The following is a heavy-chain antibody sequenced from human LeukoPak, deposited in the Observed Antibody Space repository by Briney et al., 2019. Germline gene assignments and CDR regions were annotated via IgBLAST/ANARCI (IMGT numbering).Heavy chain of an antibody. D-gene: IGHD3-10*01. CDR3: ARRGYGSGSFNRYYFDY. Sequence: SETLSLTCTVSGGSISSYYWSWLRQPPGKGLEWIGYIYYSGSTDYNPSLKSRVTISVDTSKNQFSLKLSSVTAADTAVYYCARRGYGSGSFNRYYFDYWGQGTLVTVSS. V-gene: IGHV4-59*08. CDR2: IYYSGST. CDR1: GGSISSYY. J-gene: IGHJ4*02.